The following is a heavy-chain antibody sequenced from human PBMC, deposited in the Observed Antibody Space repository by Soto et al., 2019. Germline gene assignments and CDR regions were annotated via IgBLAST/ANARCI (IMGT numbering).Heavy chain of an antibody. CDR3: VSETRTVGGTRGYFGY. CDR2: TFYRSSWSN. CDR1: GDSVSSTSAA. J-gene: IGHJ4*02. D-gene: IGHD6-19*01. Sequence: SQTLSLTCAISGDSVSSTSAAWCWIRQSPSRGLEWLGRTFYRSSWSNDYAVSLRSRITISPDTSKNQLSLQLNSVTPEDTAVYYCVSETRTVGGTRGYFGYWGQGTLVTVSS. V-gene: IGHV6-1*01.